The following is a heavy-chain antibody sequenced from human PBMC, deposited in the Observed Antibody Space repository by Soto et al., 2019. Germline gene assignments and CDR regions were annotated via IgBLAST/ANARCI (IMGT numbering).Heavy chain of an antibody. Sequence: SETLCLPSIFRCGCISSNHWNWMRQPAGKGLEWIGYVYNSGSTNYNPSLKSRVTISEDTSKSQFSLNVNSKTAADTAVYYCAGYRREAVAGYTLDNWGQGILVTVSS. CDR2: VYNSGST. V-gene: IGHV4-59*01. CDR1: CGCISSNH. D-gene: IGHD6-13*01. J-gene: IGHJ4*02. CDR3: AGYRREAVAGYTLDN.